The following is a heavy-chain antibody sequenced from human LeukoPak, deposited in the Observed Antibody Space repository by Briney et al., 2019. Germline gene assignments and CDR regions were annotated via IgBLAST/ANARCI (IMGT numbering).Heavy chain of an antibody. CDR2: INHSGST. Sequence: SETLSLTCAVYGGSFSGYYWSWIRQPPGKGLEWIGEINHSGSTNYNPSLKSRVIISVDTSKNQFSLKLSSVTAADTAVYYCARLNDYGDAFDIWGQGTMVTVSS. CDR1: GGSFSGYY. CDR3: ARLNDYGDAFDI. D-gene: IGHD4-17*01. J-gene: IGHJ3*02. V-gene: IGHV4-34*01.